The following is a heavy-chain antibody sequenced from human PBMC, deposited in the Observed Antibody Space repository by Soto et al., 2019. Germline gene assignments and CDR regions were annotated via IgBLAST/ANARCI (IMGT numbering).Heavy chain of an antibody. V-gene: IGHV5-51*01. J-gene: IGHJ6*02. D-gene: IGHD1-1*01. Sequence: GASLKISCKGSGYSFTSYWFGSVRQMPGKGLEWMGIIYPGDSDTRYSPSFQGQVTISADKSISTAYLQWSSLKASDTAMYYCARLKPEPRTVEDYYYGMDVWGQGTTVTVSS. CDR1: GYSFTSYW. CDR3: ARLKPEPRTVEDYYYGMDV. CDR2: IYPGDSDT.